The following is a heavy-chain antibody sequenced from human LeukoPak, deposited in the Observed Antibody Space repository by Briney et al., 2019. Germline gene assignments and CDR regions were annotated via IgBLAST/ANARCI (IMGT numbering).Heavy chain of an antibody. D-gene: IGHD3-16*01. CDR3: AKDWGY. Sequence: GGSLRLSCAASGFTFSSHGMNWVRQAPGKGLEWVSGISGSGETYHADSVQGRFTISRDNSKNTLYLQMNSLRVEDTAVYYCAKDWGYWGQGTLVTVSP. CDR1: GFTFSSHG. V-gene: IGHV3-23*01. J-gene: IGHJ4*02. CDR2: ISGSGET.